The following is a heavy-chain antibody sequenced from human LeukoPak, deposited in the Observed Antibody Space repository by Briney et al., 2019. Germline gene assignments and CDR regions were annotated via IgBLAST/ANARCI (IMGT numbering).Heavy chain of an antibody. V-gene: IGHV3-21*01. CDR1: GFTFSSYS. CDR2: ISSSSRYI. Sequence: PGGSLRFSCAASGFTFSSYSINWVRQAPGKGLERVSSISSSSRYIYYADSVRGRFTIYRDNAKNSLYLQMNSLRAEDTAVYYCARRGDYYERGYYFDYWGQGTLVTVSS. J-gene: IGHJ4*02. D-gene: IGHD3-22*01. CDR3: ARRGDYYERGYYFDY.